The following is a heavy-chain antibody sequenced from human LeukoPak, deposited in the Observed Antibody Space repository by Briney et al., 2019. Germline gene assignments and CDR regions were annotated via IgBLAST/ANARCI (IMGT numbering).Heavy chain of an antibody. V-gene: IGHV3-74*01. CDR3: ARDWSLDYYDSSGYPN. CDR1: GFTFSSYW. J-gene: IGHJ4*02. Sequence: GGSPRLSCAASGFTFSSYWMHWVRQAPGKGLVWVSRINSDGSSTSYADSVKGRFTISRDNAKNTLYLQMNSLRAEDTAVYYCARDWSLDYYDSSGYPNWGQGTLVTVSS. CDR2: INSDGSST. D-gene: IGHD3-22*01.